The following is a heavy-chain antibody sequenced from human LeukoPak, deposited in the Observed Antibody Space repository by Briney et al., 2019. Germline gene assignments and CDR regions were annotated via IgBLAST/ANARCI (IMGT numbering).Heavy chain of an antibody. D-gene: IGHD6-19*01. J-gene: IGHJ4*02. Sequence: GGSLRLSCAASGFTFSSYEMNWVRQAPGKGLEWVSYISSSGSTIYYADSVKGRFTISRDNAKNSLYLQMNSLRAEDTAVYYCARDASPSPVAGTNYCDYWGQGTLVTVSS. CDR1: GFTFSSYE. V-gene: IGHV3-48*03. CDR3: ARDASPSPVAGTNYCDY. CDR2: ISSSGSTI.